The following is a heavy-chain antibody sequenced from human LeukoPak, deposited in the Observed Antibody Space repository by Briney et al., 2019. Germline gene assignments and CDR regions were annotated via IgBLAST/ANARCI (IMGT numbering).Heavy chain of an antibody. V-gene: IGHV3-30*18. Sequence: PGGSLRLSCAASGFTFSSYGMHWVRQAPGKGLEWVAVISYDGSNKYYADSVKGRFTISRDNSKNTLYLQMNSLRAEDTAIYYCAKGDLSAAAPRAFDFWGQGTMVTVSS. CDR1: GFTFSSYG. CDR3: AKGDLSAAAPRAFDF. J-gene: IGHJ3*01. D-gene: IGHD6-13*01. CDR2: ISYDGSNK.